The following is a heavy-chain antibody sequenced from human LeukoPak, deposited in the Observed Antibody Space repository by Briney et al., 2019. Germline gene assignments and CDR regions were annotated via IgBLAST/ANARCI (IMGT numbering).Heavy chain of an antibody. Sequence: GASVKVSCTASGYTFTSYAMHWVRQAPGQRLEWMGWINAGNGNTKYSQKFQGRVTITRDTSASTAYMELSSLRSEDTAVYYCASSHYCGGDCYSDLGDYWGQGTLVTVSS. CDR1: GYTFTSYA. CDR3: ASSHYCGGDCYSDLGDY. J-gene: IGHJ4*02. D-gene: IGHD2-21*02. CDR2: INAGNGNT. V-gene: IGHV1-3*01.